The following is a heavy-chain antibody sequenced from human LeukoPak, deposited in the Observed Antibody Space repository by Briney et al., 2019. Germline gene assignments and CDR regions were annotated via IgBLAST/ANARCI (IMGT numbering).Heavy chain of an antibody. CDR2: ISYDGSNK. D-gene: IGHD6-13*01. J-gene: IGHJ4*02. CDR3: AKNIAAVGAH. CDR1: GFTFSSYG. V-gene: IGHV3-30*18. Sequence: GRSLRLSCAASGFTFSSYGMHWVRQAPVKVLEWVAVISYDGSNKYYADSVKGRFTISRDNSKNTLYLQMNSLRAEDTAVYYCAKNIAAVGAHWGQGTLVTVSS.